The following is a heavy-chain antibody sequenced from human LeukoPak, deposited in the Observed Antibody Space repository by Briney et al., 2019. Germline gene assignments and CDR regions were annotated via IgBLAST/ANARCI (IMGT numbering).Heavy chain of an antibody. CDR3: ARVPGYSYAPGYYFDY. J-gene: IGHJ4*02. D-gene: IGHD5-18*01. V-gene: IGHV4-34*01. CDR1: GGSFSGYY. Sequence: SETLSLTCAVYGGSFSGYYWSWIRQPPGKGLEWIGEINHSGSTNYNPSLKSRVTISVDTSKNQFSLKLSSVTAADTAVYYCARVPGYSYAPGYYFDYWGQGTLVTVSS. CDR2: INHSGST.